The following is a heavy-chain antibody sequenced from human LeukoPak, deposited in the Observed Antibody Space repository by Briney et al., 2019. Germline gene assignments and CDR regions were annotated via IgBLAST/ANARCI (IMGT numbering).Heavy chain of an antibody. J-gene: IGHJ4*02. CDR3: ARGGGYGGLFDY. CDR2: IFYIGST. CDR1: GGSISTYY. Sequence: PSETLSFTCTVSGGSISTYYWSWIRQPPGKGLEWIGYIFYIGSTNYNPSLKSRVTISLDTSKNQFSLKLSSVTAADTAVYYCARGGGYGGLFDYWGQGTLVTVSS. D-gene: IGHD5-12*01. V-gene: IGHV4-59*08.